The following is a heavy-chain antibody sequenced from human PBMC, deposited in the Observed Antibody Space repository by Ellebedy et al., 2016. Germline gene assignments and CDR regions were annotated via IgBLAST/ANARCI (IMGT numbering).Heavy chain of an antibody. CDR2: ISSSSSYI. CDR3: ASNDILTGYMDY. Sequence: GGSLRLXXAASGFTFSSYSMNWVRQAPGKGLEWVSSISSSSSYIYYADSVKGRFTISRDNAKNSLYLQMNSLRAEDTAVYYCASNDILTGYMDYWGQGTLVTVSS. V-gene: IGHV3-21*01. J-gene: IGHJ4*02. CDR1: GFTFSSYS. D-gene: IGHD3-9*01.